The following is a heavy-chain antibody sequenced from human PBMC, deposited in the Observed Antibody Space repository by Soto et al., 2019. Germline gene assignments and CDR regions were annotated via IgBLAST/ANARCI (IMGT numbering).Heavy chain of an antibody. J-gene: IGHJ3*01. Sequence: VGSLRLSCAASGFTFSIYGMSWVRQVPGKGLEWVSTISDSGDSAYYADSVKGRFTISRDNSKNTLYLQMNSLRAEDTAVYYCARPYGGKIGDAPDLWGQGTMVTVPS. V-gene: IGHV3-23*01. CDR3: ARPYGGKIGDAPDL. D-gene: IGHD2-15*01. CDR1: GFTFSIYG. CDR2: ISDSGDSA.